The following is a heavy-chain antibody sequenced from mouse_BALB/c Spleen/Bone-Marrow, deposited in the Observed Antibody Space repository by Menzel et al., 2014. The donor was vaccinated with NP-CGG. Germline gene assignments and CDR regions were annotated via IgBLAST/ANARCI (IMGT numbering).Heavy chain of an antibody. J-gene: IGHJ4*01. CDR3: ARPTIYYDYDGYAMDC. CDR2: ISNGGGST. D-gene: IGHD2-4*01. Sequence: EVKLVESGGGLVQPGGSLKLSCATSGFTFSDYYMYWVRQTPEKRLEWFAYISNGGGSTYYPDTVKGRFTISRDNAKNTLYLQMSRLKSEDTAMYYCARPTIYYDYDGYAMDCWGQGTSVTVSS. CDR1: GFTFSDYY. V-gene: IGHV5-12*02.